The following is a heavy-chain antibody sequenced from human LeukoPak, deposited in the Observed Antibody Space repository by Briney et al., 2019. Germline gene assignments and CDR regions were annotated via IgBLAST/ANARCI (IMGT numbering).Heavy chain of an antibody. D-gene: IGHD3-22*01. CDR1: GSTFSSYA. V-gene: IGHV3-23*01. Sequence: SGGSLRLSCAASGSTFSSYAMSWVRQAPGKGLEWVSAISGSGGATYHADSVKGRFTISRDNSKNTLYLQMNSLRAEDTAVYYCARDSGIYDSSGYYGLSYYGMDVWGQGTTVTVSS. CDR3: ARDSGIYDSSGYYGLSYYGMDV. CDR2: ISGSGGAT. J-gene: IGHJ6*02.